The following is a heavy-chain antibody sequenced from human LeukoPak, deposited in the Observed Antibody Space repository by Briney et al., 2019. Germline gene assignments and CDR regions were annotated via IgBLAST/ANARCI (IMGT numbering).Heavy chain of an antibody. J-gene: IGHJ4*02. D-gene: IGHD2-15*01. CDR1: GYTFTSYD. Sequence: ASVKVSCKASGYTFTSYDINWVRQATGQGLEWMGWMNPNSGNTGYAQKFQGRVTMTRNTSISTAYMELSSMRSEDTAVYYCARGGYCSGRSCYSFLDYWGQGTLVTVSS. V-gene: IGHV1-8*01. CDR3: ARGGYCSGRSCYSFLDY. CDR2: MNPNSGNT.